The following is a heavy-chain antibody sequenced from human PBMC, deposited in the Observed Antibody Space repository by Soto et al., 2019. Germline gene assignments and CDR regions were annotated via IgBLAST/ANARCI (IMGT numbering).Heavy chain of an antibody. J-gene: IGHJ4*02. CDR1: GFTFSDYY. CDR3: ARDDLGDIGLVDY. D-gene: IGHD1-26*01. Sequence: QVQLVESGGALVKPGGSLRLSCAASGFTFSDYYMSWIRQAPGKWLEWVSYISSSSYTNYADSVKGRFTISRDNAKNSLYLQMNSLRAEDTAVYFCARDDLGDIGLVDYWRQGTLFTVSS. V-gene: IGHV3-11*06. CDR2: ISSSSYT.